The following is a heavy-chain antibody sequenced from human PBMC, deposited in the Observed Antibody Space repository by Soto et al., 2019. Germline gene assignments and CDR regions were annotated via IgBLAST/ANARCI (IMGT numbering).Heavy chain of an antibody. CDR1: GFTFSSYA. Sequence: QEPLVESGGGVVQPGRSLRLSCAASGFTFSSYAMHWVRQAPGKGLEWVAVISYDGSNKYYADSVKGRFTISRDNSKNTLYLQMNSLRAEDTAVYYCARETYSSGWTPTFDYWGQGTLVTVSS. CDR2: ISYDGSNK. D-gene: IGHD6-19*01. J-gene: IGHJ4*02. CDR3: ARETYSSGWTPTFDY. V-gene: IGHV3-30-3*01.